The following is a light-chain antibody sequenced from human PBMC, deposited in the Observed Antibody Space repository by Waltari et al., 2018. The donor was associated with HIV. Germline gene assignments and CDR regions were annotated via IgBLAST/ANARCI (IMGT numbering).Light chain of an antibody. V-gene: IGKV1-39*01. CDR1: QSISSY. Sequence: DIQMTQSPSSLSASVGDRVTIPCRARQSISSYLNWYQQKPGKAPNLLIYAASSLQSGVPSRFSGGGSGTDYTLTISSLQPEDFATYYGQQTYSTPLTCGGGTKVEIK. J-gene: IGKJ4*01. CDR2: AAS. CDR3: QQTYSTPLT.